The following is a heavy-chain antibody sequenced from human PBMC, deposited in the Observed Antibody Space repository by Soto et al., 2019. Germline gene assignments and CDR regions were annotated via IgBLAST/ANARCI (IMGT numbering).Heavy chain of an antibody. CDR1: GGTFSSYT. J-gene: IGHJ4*02. V-gene: IGHV1-69*02. CDR3: AIIHDSSGYNDF. Sequence: SVKVSCKASGGTFSSYTISWVRQAPGQGLEWMGRIIPILGIANYAQKFQGRVTITADKSTSTAYMELSSLRSEDTAVYYCAIIHDSSGYNDFRGPGTLVTVSS. CDR2: IIPILGIA. D-gene: IGHD3-22*01.